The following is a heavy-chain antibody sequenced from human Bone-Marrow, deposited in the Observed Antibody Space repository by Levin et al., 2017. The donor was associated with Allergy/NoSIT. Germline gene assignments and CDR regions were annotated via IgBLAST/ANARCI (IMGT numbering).Heavy chain of an antibody. J-gene: IGHJ4*02. CDR2: MYSGGTT. CDR3: ARVPGYS. D-gene: IGHD6-25*01. V-gene: IGHV3-53*03. Sequence: RGESLKISCAASGFTVSNNYMAWVRQPPGKGLEWVSFMYSGGTTHYADSVKGRFTISRDNSKNTLYLQMNSLRAEDTAVYYCARVPGYSWGQGTLVTVSS. CDR1: GFTVSNNY.